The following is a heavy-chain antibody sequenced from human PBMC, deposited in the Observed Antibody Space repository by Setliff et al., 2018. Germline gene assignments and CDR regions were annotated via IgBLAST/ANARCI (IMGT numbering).Heavy chain of an antibody. D-gene: IGHD3-10*01. Sequence: LPETLSLTCTVSGGSISSSSYYWGWIRQPPGKGLEWIGSIYYSGSTYYNPSLKSRVTISVDTSKNQFSLKLSSVTAADTAVYYCARIHLLLWFGELLSGWFDPWGQGTLVTVSS. V-gene: IGHV4-39*07. CDR1: GGSISSSSYY. CDR2: IYYSGST. J-gene: IGHJ5*02. CDR3: ARIHLLLWFGELLSGWFDP.